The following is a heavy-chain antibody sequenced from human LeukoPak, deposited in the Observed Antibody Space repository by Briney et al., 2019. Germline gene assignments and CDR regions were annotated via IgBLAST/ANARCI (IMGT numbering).Heavy chain of an antibody. CDR3: ARFTIFGVVTPYYFDY. CDR1: GGSISSGDYY. V-gene: IGHV4-30-4*08. J-gene: IGHJ4*02. D-gene: IGHD3-3*01. CDR2: IYYSGST. Sequence: PSQTLSLTCTVSGGSISSGDYYWSWIHQPPGKGLEWIGYIYYSGSTYYNPSLKSRVTISVDTSKNQFSLKLSSVTAADTAVYYCARFTIFGVVTPYYFDYWGQGTLVTVSS.